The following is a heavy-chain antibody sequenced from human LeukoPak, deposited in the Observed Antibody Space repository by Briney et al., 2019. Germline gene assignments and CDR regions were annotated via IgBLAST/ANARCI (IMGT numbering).Heavy chain of an antibody. CDR3: ARGGLENGYHSNDGFDI. Sequence: SETLSLTCTVSGGSISGYYWSWIRQPPGKGLEWIGYIYYSGSTKYNPSLKSRVTMSVDTSRNQFSLKLSSVTAADTAVYYCARGGLENGYHSNDGFDIWGQGAMVTVSS. CDR2: IYYSGST. V-gene: IGHV4-59*01. D-gene: IGHD3-22*01. CDR1: GGSISGYY. J-gene: IGHJ3*02.